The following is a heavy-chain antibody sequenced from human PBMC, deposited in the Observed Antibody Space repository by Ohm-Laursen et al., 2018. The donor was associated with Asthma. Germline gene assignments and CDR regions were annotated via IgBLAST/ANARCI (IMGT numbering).Heavy chain of an antibody. CDR3: ARDLIYDSSGSGY. CDR1: GYTFSRYS. D-gene: IGHD3-22*01. Sequence: SLRLSCAASGYTFSRYSIHWVRQIPGKGLEWVASISTASSFIYYADSVRGRFTTSRDNARNSVYLQMNSLRAEDTAVYYCARDLIYDSSGSGYWGQGTLVTVSS. CDR2: ISTASSFI. V-gene: IGHV3-21*01. J-gene: IGHJ4*02.